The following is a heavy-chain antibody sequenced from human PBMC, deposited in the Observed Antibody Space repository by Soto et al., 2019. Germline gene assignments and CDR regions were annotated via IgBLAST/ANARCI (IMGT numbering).Heavy chain of an antibody. J-gene: IGHJ4*02. V-gene: IGHV3-30*18. CDR2: ISYDGSNK. CDR1: GFTFSSYG. CDR3: AKGGLRGEFPYDFWSGSLDY. D-gene: IGHD3-3*01. Sequence: GESLKISCAASGFTFSSYGMHWVRQAPGKGLEWVAVISYDGSNKYYADSVKGRFTISRDNSKNTLYLQMNSLRAEDTAVYYCAKGGLRGEFPYDFWSGSLDYWGQGTLVTVSS.